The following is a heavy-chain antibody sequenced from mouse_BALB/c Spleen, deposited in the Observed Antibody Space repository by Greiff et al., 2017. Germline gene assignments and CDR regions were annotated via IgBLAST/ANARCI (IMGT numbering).Heavy chain of an antibody. J-gene: IGHJ3*01. CDR2: ILPGSGST. V-gene: IGHV1-9*01. Sequence: QVQLQQSGAELMKPGASVKISCKATGYTFSSYWIEWVKQRPGHGLEWIGEILPGSGSTNYNEKFKGKATFTADTSSNTAYMQLSSLTSEDSAVYYCARGNIYYDYDGFAYWGQGTLVTVSA. CDR3: ARGNIYYDYDGFAY. CDR1: GYTFSSYW. D-gene: IGHD2-4*01.